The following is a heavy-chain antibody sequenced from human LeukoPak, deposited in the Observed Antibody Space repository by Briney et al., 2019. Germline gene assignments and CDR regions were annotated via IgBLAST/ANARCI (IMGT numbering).Heavy chain of an antibody. Sequence: ASVTVSYKASGYTFTNYYMHWVRQAPGQGLEWMGIINPSGGSTSYAQKFQGRVTMTRDMSASTVYMELSSLRSEDTAVYYCARGITMIWGYWGQGTLVTVSS. CDR2: INPSGGST. CDR1: GYTFTNYY. D-gene: IGHD3-22*01. J-gene: IGHJ4*02. V-gene: IGHV1-46*01. CDR3: ARGITMIWGY.